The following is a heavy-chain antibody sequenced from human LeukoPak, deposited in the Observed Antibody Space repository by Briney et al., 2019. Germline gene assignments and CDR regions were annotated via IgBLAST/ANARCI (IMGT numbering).Heavy chain of an antibody. CDR2: INTDGSIT. Sequence: GGSLRLSCAASGFTFSSYWMHWVRQAPGKGLVLVSRINTDGSITSYADSVKGRFTISRDNAKNTLYLQMNSLRAEDTAVYFCARSDGGYAADDCWGQGTLVTVSS. J-gene: IGHJ4*02. V-gene: IGHV3-74*01. CDR3: ARSDGGYAADDC. D-gene: IGHD5-12*01. CDR1: GFTFSSYW.